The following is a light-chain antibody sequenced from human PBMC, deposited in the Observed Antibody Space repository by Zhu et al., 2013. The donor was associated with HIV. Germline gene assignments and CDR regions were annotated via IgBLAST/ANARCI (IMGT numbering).Light chain of an antibody. CDR2: GVS. V-gene: IGKV3-20*01. J-gene: IGKJ1*01. CDR3: HQYVFSPRT. CDR1: QSVSNFY. Sequence: EIVLTQSPGTLSLSPGERATLSCRASQSVSNFYLAWYQQRPGQAPRLLIYGVSRRATGIPDRFSGSGSGTDFTLTISRLEPEDFAVYFCHQYVFSPRTFGQGTRVEVK.